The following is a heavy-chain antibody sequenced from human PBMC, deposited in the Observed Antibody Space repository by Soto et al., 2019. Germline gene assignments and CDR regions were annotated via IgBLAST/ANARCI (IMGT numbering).Heavy chain of an antibody. D-gene: IGHD1-26*01. J-gene: IGHJ6*02. CDR2: ISGSGGST. Sequence: GGSLRLSCAASGFTFSSYAMSWVRQAPGKGLEWVSAISGSGGSTYYADSVKGRFTISRDNCKTTLYLQTNSHTAQDTAVYDGARVPTPYFTNGRDAWGQGTKVTVSS. V-gene: IGHV3-23*01. CDR3: ARVPTPYFTNGRDA. CDR1: GFTFSSYA.